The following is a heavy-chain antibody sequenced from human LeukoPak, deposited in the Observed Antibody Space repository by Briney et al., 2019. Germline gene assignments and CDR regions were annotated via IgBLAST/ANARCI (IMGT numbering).Heavy chain of an antibody. D-gene: IGHD3-10*01. Sequence: GASVKVSCKASGYTFTSYGISWVRQAPGQRLEWMGWINAGNGNTKYSQKFQGRVTITRDTSASTAYMELSSLRSEDTAVYYCARELLWFGELLARYGMDVWGQGTTVTVSS. CDR2: INAGNGNT. CDR1: GYTFTSYG. CDR3: ARELLWFGELLARYGMDV. J-gene: IGHJ6*02. V-gene: IGHV1-3*01.